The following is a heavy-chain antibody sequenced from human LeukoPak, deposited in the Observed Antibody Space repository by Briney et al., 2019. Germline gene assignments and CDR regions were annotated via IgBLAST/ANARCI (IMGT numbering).Heavy chain of an antibody. Sequence: GGSLRLSSAASGFTFSSYAMHWVRQAPGKGLEWEAVISYDGSNKYYADSVKGRFTISRDNSKNTLYLQMNSLRAEDTAVYYCAKKGSSIAVAGYFDYWDQGTLVTVSS. V-gene: IGHV3-30-3*02. CDR3: AKKGSSIAVAGYFDY. D-gene: IGHD6-19*01. CDR2: ISYDGSNK. J-gene: IGHJ4*02. CDR1: GFTFSSYA.